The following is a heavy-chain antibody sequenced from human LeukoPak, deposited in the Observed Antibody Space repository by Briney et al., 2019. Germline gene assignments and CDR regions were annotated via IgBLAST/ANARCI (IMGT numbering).Heavy chain of an antibody. CDR2: IYHSGST. Sequence: SGTLSLTCAVSGGSISSSNWWSWVRQPPGKGLEWIGEIYHSGSTNYNPSLKSRVTISIDMSKNQFSLKLSSVTAADTAVYYCARDSNWNYDDWGQGTLVTVSS. D-gene: IGHD1-7*01. J-gene: IGHJ4*02. V-gene: IGHV4-4*02. CDR3: ARDSNWNYDD. CDR1: GGSISSSNW.